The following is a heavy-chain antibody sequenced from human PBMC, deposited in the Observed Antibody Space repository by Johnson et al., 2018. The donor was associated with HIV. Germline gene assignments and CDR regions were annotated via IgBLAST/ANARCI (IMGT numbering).Heavy chain of an antibody. D-gene: IGHD5-24*01. CDR3: ARDVCDGYNRWGAIDF. Sequence: QVYLVESGGGVVQPGRSLRLSCAASGFTFNNYGMHWVRQAPGKGLEWVAIIWYDGTNKFYTDSVKGRFTISRDNSKTTVYLQMSSLRAEDAAVYYCARDVCDGYNRWGAIDFWGQGTLVTVSS. CDR1: GFTFNNYG. CDR2: IWYDGTNK. J-gene: IGHJ3*01. V-gene: IGHV3-33*01.